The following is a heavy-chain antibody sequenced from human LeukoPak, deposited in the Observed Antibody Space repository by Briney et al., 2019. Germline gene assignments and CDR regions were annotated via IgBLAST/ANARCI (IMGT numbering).Heavy chain of an antibody. Sequence: SVTVSCKASGGTFSSYAISWVRQAPGQGLEWMGGIIPIFGTANYAQKLQGRVTMTTDTSTSTAYMELRSLRSDDTAVYYCARADPALPTANWFDPWGQGTLVTVSS. CDR3: ARADPALPTANWFDP. V-gene: IGHV1-69*05. CDR2: IIPIFGTA. CDR1: GGTFSSYA. J-gene: IGHJ5*02. D-gene: IGHD5-18*01.